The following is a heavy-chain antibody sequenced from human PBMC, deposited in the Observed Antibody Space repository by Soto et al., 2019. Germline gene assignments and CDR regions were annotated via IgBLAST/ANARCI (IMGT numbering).Heavy chain of an antibody. CDR1: GFSLSTSGVG. J-gene: IGHJ5*02. D-gene: IGHD3-10*01. CDR2: IYWGDDK. CDR3: ASHYGSGSYWRKEGWFDP. V-gene: IGHV2-5*02. Sequence: GSGPALVNPXQTLTLTCTFSGFSLSTSGVGVGWIRQPPGKALEWLALIYWGDDKRYSPSLKSRLTITKDTSKSQVVLTMTNMDPVDTATYYCASHYGSGSYWRKEGWFDPWGQGTLVTVSS.